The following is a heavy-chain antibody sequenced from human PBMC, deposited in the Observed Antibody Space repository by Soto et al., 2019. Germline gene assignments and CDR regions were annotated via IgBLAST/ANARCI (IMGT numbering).Heavy chain of an antibody. Sequence: QVQLVQSGAEVKKPGSSVKVSCKASGGTFSSYTISWVRQAPGQGLEWMGRIIPILGIANYAQKFQGRVTITADKSTSTAYIEMSSLRSEDTAVYYRAGYGDLDAFDIWGQGTMVTVSS. CDR3: AGYGDLDAFDI. J-gene: IGHJ3*02. D-gene: IGHD4-17*01. CDR2: IIPILGIA. V-gene: IGHV1-69*02. CDR1: GGTFSSYT.